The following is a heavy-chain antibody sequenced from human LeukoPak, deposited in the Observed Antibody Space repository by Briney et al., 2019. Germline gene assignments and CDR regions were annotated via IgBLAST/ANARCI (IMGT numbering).Heavy chain of an antibody. Sequence: PGGSLRLSCAASGFTVSSNYMSSVRQAPGKGLEWVSVIYSGGSTYYADSVKGRFTISRDNSKNTLYLQMNSLRAEDTAVYYCARGTAIEILDYWGQGTLVTVSS. CDR2: IYSGGST. J-gene: IGHJ4*02. D-gene: IGHD5-18*01. CDR1: GFTVSSNY. V-gene: IGHV3-53*01. CDR3: ARGTAIEILDY.